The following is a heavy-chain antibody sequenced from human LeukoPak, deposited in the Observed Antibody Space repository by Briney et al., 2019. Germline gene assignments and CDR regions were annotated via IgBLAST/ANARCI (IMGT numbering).Heavy chain of an antibody. Sequence: ASVKVSCKASGGTFSSYAISWVRQAPGQGLEWMGGIIPIFGTANYAQKFQGRVTITADESTSTAYMELSSLRSEDTAVYYCARSVLRYFPNWFDPWGQGTLATVSS. CDR2: IIPIFGTA. J-gene: IGHJ5*02. CDR1: GGTFSSYA. CDR3: ARSVLRYFPNWFDP. D-gene: IGHD3-9*01. V-gene: IGHV1-69*01.